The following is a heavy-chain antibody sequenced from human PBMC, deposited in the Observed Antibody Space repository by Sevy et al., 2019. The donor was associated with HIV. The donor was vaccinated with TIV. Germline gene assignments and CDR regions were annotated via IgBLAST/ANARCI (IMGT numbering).Heavy chain of an antibody. D-gene: IGHD3-3*01. CDR2: IYYSGST. Sequence: SETLSLTCTVSGGSVSSGSYYWSWIRQPPGKGLEWIGYIYYSGSTNYNPSLKSRVTISVDTSKNQFSLKLSSVTAADTAVYYCARGGLAYYDFWSGYYTLDYRGQGTLVTVSS. J-gene: IGHJ4*02. CDR1: GGSVSSGSYY. V-gene: IGHV4-61*01. CDR3: ARGGLAYYDFWSGYYTLDY.